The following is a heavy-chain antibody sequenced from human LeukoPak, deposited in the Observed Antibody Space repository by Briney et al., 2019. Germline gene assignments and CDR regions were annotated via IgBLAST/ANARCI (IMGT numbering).Heavy chain of an antibody. Sequence: GGSLRLSCAASGFTFSSYWMSWVRQAPGKGLEWVANIKQDGSEKYYVDSVKGRFTISRDNAKNSLYLQMNSLRAEDTAVYYCAKIYGGTAREGFGDYWGQGTLVTVSS. CDR2: IKQDGSEK. CDR1: GFTFSSYW. V-gene: IGHV3-7*03. D-gene: IGHD4-23*01. J-gene: IGHJ4*02. CDR3: AKIYGGTAREGFGDY.